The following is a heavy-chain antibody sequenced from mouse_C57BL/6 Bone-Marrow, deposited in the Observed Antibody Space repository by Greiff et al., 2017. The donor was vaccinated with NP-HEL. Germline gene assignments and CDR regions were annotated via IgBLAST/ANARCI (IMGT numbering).Heavy chain of an antibody. D-gene: IGHD2-3*01. CDR2: ISSGGSST. CDR3: ARHDGYYGWYFDV. Sequence: EVQLVESGGDLVKPGGSLKLSCAASGFTFSSYGMSWVRQTPDKRLEWVATISSGGSSTYYPDSVKGRFTISRDNAKNTLYLQMSSLKSEDTAMYYCARHDGYYGWYFDVWGTGTTVTVSS. J-gene: IGHJ1*03. V-gene: IGHV5-6*01. CDR1: GFTFSSYG.